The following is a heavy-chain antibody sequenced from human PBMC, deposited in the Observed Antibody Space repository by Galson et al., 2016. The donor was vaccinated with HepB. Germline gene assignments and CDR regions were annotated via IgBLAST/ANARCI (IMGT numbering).Heavy chain of an antibody. CDR1: GGSINSAYW. CDR3: ARGLGDYWNAVP. D-gene: IGHD3-3*01. J-gene: IGHJ5*02. V-gene: IGHV4-4*02. Sequence: SETLSLTCAVSGGSINSAYWWGWVRQPPGKGLEWIGEVHRTGNTKSNPSLRRRVTISIDKSKNQFSLRLNSLSAADTAVYYCARGLGDYWNAVPWGQGTLVTVSS. CDR2: VHRTGNT.